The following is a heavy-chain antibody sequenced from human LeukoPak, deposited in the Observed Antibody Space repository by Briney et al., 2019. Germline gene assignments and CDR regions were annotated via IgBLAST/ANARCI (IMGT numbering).Heavy chain of an antibody. J-gene: IGHJ3*02. D-gene: IGHD1-20*01. V-gene: IGHV3-21*04. CDR2: ISSSSSYI. CDR3: ARVITGTYDAFDI. Sequence: GGSLRLSCAASGFTFSSYSMNWVRQAPGKGLEWVSSISSSSSYIYYADSVKGRFTISRDNAKNSLYLQMNSLRAEDTAVYYCARVITGTYDAFDIWGQGTMVTVSS. CDR1: GFTFSSYS.